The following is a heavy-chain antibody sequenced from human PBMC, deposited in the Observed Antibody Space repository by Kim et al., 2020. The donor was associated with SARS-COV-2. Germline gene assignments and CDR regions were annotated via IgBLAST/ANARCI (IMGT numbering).Heavy chain of an antibody. Sequence: SETLSLTCTVSGGSISSSSYYWGWIRQPPGKGLEWIGSIYYSGSTYYNPSLKSRVTISVDTSKNQFSLKLSSVTAADTAVYYCAREWNLNYYDSSGYYYVYWFDPWGQGTLVTVSS. J-gene: IGHJ5*02. CDR2: IYYSGST. D-gene: IGHD3-22*01. CDR3: AREWNLNYYDSSGYYYVYWFDP. V-gene: IGHV4-39*07. CDR1: GGSISSSSYY.